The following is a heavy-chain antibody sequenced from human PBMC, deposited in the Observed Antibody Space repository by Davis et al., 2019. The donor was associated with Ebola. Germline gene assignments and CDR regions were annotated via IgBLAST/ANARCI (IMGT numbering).Heavy chain of an antibody. CDR1: GYTFTSYY. J-gene: IGHJ5*02. V-gene: IGHV1-46*01. CDR3: ARERAGTRFDP. CDR2: INPSGGTT. Sequence: ASVKVSCKASGYTFTSYYMHWVRQAPGQGLEWMGIINPSGGTTSYAQKFQVRVTMTRNTSTNTAYMELSGLTSEDTAVYYCARERAGTRFDPWGQGTLVTVSS. D-gene: IGHD1-14*01.